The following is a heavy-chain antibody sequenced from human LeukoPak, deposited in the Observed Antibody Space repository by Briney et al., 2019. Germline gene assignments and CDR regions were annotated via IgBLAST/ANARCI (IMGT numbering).Heavy chain of an antibody. J-gene: IGHJ6*02. Sequence: SETLSLTCTVSGGSISSYYWSWIRQPPGKGLEWIGYIYYSGSTNYNPSLKSRVTISVDTSKNQFSPKLSSVTAADTAVYYCARDQIPYYYGMDVWGQGTTVTVSS. CDR3: ARDQIPYYYGMDV. V-gene: IGHV4-59*12. CDR2: IYYSGST. CDR1: GGSISSYY.